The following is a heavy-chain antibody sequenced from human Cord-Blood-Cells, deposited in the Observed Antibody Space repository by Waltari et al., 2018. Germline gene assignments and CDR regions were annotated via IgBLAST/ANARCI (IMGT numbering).Heavy chain of an antibody. J-gene: IGHJ4*02. CDR1: GYTFTGYY. CDR2: INPNSGGT. Sequence: QVQLVQSGAEVKKPGASVKVSCKASGYTFTGYYMHWGRRAPGQGLAWKGWINPNSGGTNYAQKFQGRVTMTRDTSISTAYMELSRLRSDDTAVYYCARWEAGGVTGEKYGFDYWGQGTLVTVSS. D-gene: IGHD7-27*01. CDR3: ARWEAGGVTGEKYGFDY. V-gene: IGHV1-2*02.